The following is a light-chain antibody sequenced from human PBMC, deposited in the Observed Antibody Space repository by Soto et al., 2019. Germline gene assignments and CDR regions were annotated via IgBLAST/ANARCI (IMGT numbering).Light chain of an antibody. J-gene: IGLJ1*01. CDR3: SSYTSSTLV. Sequence: QSVLTQPASVSGSPGQSITISCTGTSSDVGGYDYVSWYQQHPGKAPKLLIYEVSNRPSGVSNRFSGSKSGITASMTISGLQAEDEADYYCSSYTSSTLVFGTGTKVTVL. CDR1: SSDVGGYDY. V-gene: IGLV2-14*01. CDR2: EVS.